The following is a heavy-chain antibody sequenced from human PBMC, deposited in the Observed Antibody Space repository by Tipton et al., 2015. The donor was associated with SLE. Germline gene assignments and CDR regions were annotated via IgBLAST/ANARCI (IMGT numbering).Heavy chain of an antibody. D-gene: IGHD1-26*01. CDR3: ASLSAEGDAFDI. Sequence: TLSLTCAVYGGSFSGYYWSWIRQPPGKGLEWIGEINHSGYTNYNPSLKSRITISVDTSKNQFSLKLSSVTAADTAVYYCASLSAEGDAFDIWGQGTMVTVSS. J-gene: IGHJ3*02. V-gene: IGHV4-34*01. CDR2: INHSGYT. CDR1: GGSFSGYY.